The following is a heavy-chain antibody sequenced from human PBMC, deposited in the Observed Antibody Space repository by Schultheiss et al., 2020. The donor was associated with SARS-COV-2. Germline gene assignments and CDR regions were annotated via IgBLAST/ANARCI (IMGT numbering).Heavy chain of an antibody. CDR2: ISGSGGNT. V-gene: IGHV3-23*01. D-gene: IGHD2-2*01. Sequence: GESLKISCAVSGVTFSSYAMSWVRQAPGKGLEWVSGISGSGGNTYYADSVKGRFTISRDNSNNTLYLQMNSLRAEDTAVYYCAKKSAVVVGYYYYMDVWGKGTTVTVS. CDR3: AKKSAVVVGYYYYMDV. J-gene: IGHJ6*03. CDR1: GVTFSSYA.